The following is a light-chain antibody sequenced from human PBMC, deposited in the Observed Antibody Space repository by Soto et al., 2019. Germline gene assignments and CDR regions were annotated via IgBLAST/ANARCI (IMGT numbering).Light chain of an antibody. CDR1: RSLSSSY. Sequence: EIVLTQSPGTLSLSPGERATLSCRASRSLSSSYVVWYQQKPGQAPRLLIYAESRMSTGIPDRFSGSGSATEYTLTSSRLEPKYFAVYYCQQQGTFGQGNKLEIK. CDR3: QQQGT. CDR2: AES. J-gene: IGKJ2*01. V-gene: IGKV3-20*01.